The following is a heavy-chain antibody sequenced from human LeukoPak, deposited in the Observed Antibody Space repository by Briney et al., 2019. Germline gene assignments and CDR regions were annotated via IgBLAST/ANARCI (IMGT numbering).Heavy chain of an antibody. CDR3: ARLSWLRQYYFDY. Sequence: SETLSLTCAVYGGSFSGYYWSWIRQPPGKGLEWIGEINHSGSTNYNPSLKSRVTISVDTSKNQFSLKLSSVTAADTAVYYCARLSWLRQYYFDYWGQGTLVTVYS. J-gene: IGHJ4*02. CDR2: INHSGST. V-gene: IGHV4-34*01. D-gene: IGHD5-12*01. CDR1: GGSFSGYY.